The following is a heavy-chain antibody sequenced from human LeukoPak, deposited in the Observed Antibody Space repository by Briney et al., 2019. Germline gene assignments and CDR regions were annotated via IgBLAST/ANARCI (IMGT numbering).Heavy chain of an antibody. J-gene: IGHJ6*02. CDR1: GFTFSSYG. CDR2: ISYDGSNK. D-gene: IGHD2-2*02. V-gene: IGHV3-30*03. CDR3: AREEYLYYYYGMDV. Sequence: GGSLRLSCAASGFTFSSYGMHWVRQAPGKGLEWVAVISYDGSNKYYADSVKGRFTISRDNSKSTLYLQMNSLRAEDTAVYYCAREEYLYYYYGMDVWGQGTTVTVSS.